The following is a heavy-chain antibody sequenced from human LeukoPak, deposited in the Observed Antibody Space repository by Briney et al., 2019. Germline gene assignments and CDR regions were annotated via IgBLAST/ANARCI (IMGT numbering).Heavy chain of an antibody. CDR1: GYSISSGYY. J-gene: IGHJ3*02. D-gene: IGHD2-2*01. V-gene: IGHV4-38-2*02. CDR2: IYHSGST. Sequence: PSETLSLTCAVSGYSISSGYYWGWIRQPPERGLEWIGSIYHSGSTYYNPSLKSRVTISVDTSKNQFSLKLSSVTAADTAVYYCARDSVLGYCSSTSCYDAFDIWGQGTMVTVSS. CDR3: ARDSVLGYCSSTSCYDAFDI.